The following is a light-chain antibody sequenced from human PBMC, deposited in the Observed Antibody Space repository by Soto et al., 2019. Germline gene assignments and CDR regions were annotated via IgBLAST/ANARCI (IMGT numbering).Light chain of an antibody. V-gene: IGKV3-15*01. CDR1: QSVSSY. Sequence: EIVLTQSPATLSLSPGERATLSCRASQSVSSYLAWYQQKPGQAPKLLIYGASTRATAFPSRFSGSGSGREFTLTISSLQSEDFAIYFCQQYDNWPYTFGQGTRLEIK. J-gene: IGKJ5*01. CDR3: QQYDNWPYT. CDR2: GAS.